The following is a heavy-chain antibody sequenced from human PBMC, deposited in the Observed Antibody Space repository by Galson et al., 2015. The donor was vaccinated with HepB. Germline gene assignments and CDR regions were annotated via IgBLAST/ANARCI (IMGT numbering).Heavy chain of an antibody. V-gene: IGHV3-30*04. Sequence: SLRLSCAASGLNFSRHAMHWVRQAPGKGLEWLAEISYDSSTHYYADSVKGRFTISRDNSKNTLYLQINSLRPDDTATFFCARDTFYYASNNLDYRGRGTLVIVSS. CDR2: ISYDSSTH. D-gene: IGHD3-16*01. CDR1: GLNFSRHA. CDR3: ARDTFYYASNNLDY. J-gene: IGHJ4*02.